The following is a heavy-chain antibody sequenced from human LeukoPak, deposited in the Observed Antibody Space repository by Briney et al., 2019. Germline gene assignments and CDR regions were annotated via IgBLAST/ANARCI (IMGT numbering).Heavy chain of an antibody. CDR2: IRYDESKT. D-gene: IGHD5-18*01. CDR3: ARARAYSYGYSDY. J-gene: IGHJ4*02. V-gene: IGHV3-30*02. Sequence: GGSLRLSCAASGFTFSSYGMHWVRQAPAKGLEWVAFIRYDESKTFYGDSVKGRFTISRDNAKNTLYLQMNSLRAEDTALYYCARARAYSYGYSDYWGQGTLVTVSS. CDR1: GFTFSSYG.